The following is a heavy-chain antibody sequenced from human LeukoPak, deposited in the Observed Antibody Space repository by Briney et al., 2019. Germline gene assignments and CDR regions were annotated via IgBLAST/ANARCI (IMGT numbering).Heavy chain of an antibody. CDR2: ISYAGVDK. V-gene: IGHV3-30*18. CDR3: AKKACGGDCYGLFDS. Sequence: PGGSLRLSCAASGFTFSSYTMQWVRQAPGKGLEGVAVISYAGVDKLYADSVKGRFTVSRDNSKNTLSLQMNSLRGEDTAVYYCAKKACGGDCYGLFDSWGQGTLVSVSS. CDR1: GFTFSSYT. D-gene: IGHD2-21*02. J-gene: IGHJ4*02.